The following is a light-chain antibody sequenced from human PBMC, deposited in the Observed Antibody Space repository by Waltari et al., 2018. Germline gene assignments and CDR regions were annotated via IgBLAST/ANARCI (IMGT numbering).Light chain of an antibody. V-gene: IGKV3-11*01. J-gene: IGKJ2*01. Sequence: EIVLTQSPATLSLSPGERATLSCRASQTVRSYLAWYQQKPGQAPRLLIFDASSRAPCIPAQFSGSGSGTDCTLTVSNLEPEDFAVYYCQQRSNWPYTFGQGTRVEIK. CDR2: DAS. CDR1: QTVRSY. CDR3: QQRSNWPYT.